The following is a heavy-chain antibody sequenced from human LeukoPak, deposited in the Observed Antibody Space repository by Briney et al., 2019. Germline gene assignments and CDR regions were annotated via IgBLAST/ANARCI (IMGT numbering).Heavy chain of an antibody. Sequence: PSETLSLTCTVSGGSISSGSYYWSWIRQPAGKGLEWIGRIYTSGSTNYNPSLKSRVTISVDTSKNQFSLKLSSVTAADTAVYYCARVSSGSEYYFDYWGQGTLVTVSS. V-gene: IGHV4-61*02. CDR1: GGSISSGSYY. CDR2: IYTSGST. CDR3: ARVSSGSEYYFDY. J-gene: IGHJ4*02. D-gene: IGHD3-10*01.